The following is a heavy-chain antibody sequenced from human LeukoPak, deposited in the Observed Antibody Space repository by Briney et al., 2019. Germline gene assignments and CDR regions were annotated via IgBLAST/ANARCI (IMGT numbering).Heavy chain of an antibody. CDR1: GYSISSGYY. Sequence: LETLSLTWTVTGYSISSGYYWGWIRQPPGKGLEWIGSIYHSGSTYYNPSLKGRVTISVDTSKNQFSLKLSSVTAADTAVYYCAREYCSSTSCHQNENYYYYYMDVWGKGTTVTVSS. J-gene: IGHJ6*03. D-gene: IGHD2-2*01. V-gene: IGHV4-38-2*02. CDR3: AREYCSSTSCHQNENYYYYYMDV. CDR2: IYHSGST.